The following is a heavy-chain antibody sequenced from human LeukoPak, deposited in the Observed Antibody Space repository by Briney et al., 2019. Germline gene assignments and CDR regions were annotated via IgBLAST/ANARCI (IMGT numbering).Heavy chain of an antibody. Sequence: ASVKVSCKASGYTFTGYYMHWVRQAPGQGLEWMGWINPNSGGTNYAQKFQGRVTMTRDTSISTAYMELSRLRSDDTAVYYCARPHCSSTSCYDEFDYWGQGTLVTVSS. CDR2: INPNSGGT. CDR3: ARPHCSSTSCYDEFDY. D-gene: IGHD2-2*01. CDR1: GYTFTGYY. J-gene: IGHJ4*02. V-gene: IGHV1-2*02.